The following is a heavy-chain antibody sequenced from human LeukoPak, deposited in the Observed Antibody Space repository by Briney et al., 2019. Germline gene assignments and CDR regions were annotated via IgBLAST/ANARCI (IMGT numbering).Heavy chain of an antibody. J-gene: IGHJ4*02. D-gene: IGHD2-2*01. Sequence: SETLSLTCTVSARSISSSSYYWGWIRQPPGKGLEWIGSIYYSGSTYYNPSLKSRVTISVDTSKNQFSLKLSSVTAADTAVYYCASSSLGYCSSTSCDGFDYWGQGTLVTVSS. V-gene: IGHV4-39*01. CDR3: ASSSLGYCSSTSCDGFDY. CDR1: ARSISSSSYY. CDR2: IYYSGST.